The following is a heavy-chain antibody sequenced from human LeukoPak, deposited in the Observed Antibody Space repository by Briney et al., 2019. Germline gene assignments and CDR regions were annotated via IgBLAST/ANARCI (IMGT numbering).Heavy chain of an antibody. CDR3: VRGGYYYYDSSGYFDY. CDR1: GFTFSSFP. V-gene: IGHV3-23*01. Sequence: GGSLRLSCAASGFTFSSFPMSWVRQAPGTGLEWVSIIGGNGGGTYYADSVKGRFTISRDNSKNTLYLQMNSLRAEDTAVYYCVRGGYYYYDSSGYFDYWGQGTLVTVSS. CDR2: IGGNGGGT. D-gene: IGHD3-22*01. J-gene: IGHJ4*02.